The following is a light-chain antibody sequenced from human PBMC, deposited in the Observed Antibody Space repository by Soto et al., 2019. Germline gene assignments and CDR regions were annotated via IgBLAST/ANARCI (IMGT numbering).Light chain of an antibody. CDR2: DVS. Sequence: QSALTQPRSVSGSPGQSVTVSCIGTSSDVGDYNSVSWYQQHPGKAPTLMMYDVSKRPSGVPDRFSGSKSGNTASLTISGLQAEDEADYYCCSYVGGYSYVFGIGTKLTVL. CDR1: SSDVGDYNS. CDR3: CSYVGGYSYV. V-gene: IGLV2-11*01. J-gene: IGLJ1*01.